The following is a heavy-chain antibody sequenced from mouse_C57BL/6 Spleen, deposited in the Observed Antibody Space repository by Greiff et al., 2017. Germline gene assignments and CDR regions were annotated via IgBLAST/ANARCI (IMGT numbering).Heavy chain of an antibody. CDR2: IDPSDSYT. CDR1: GYTFTSYW. CDR3: ASRQLRLRWFAY. J-gene: IGHJ3*01. V-gene: IGHV1-50*01. Sequence: QVQLQQSGAELVKPGASVKLSCKASGYTFTSYWMQWVKQRPGQGLEWIGEIDPSDSYTNSNQKFKGKATLTVDPSSSTAYMQLSSLTSEDSAVYYCASRQLRLRWFAYWGQGTLVTVSA. D-gene: IGHD3-2*02.